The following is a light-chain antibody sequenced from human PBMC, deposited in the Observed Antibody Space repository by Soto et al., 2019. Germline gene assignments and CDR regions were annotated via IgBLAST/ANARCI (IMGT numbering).Light chain of an antibody. J-gene: IGKJ2*01. Sequence: EIVLTQSPGTLSLSPGERATLSCRASQSVSSSYLAWYQQKPGQAPRLLIYGASSRATGIPDRFSGSGSGTDFTLTISRLKPDDFAVYYCQQYGSSPYTFGQGTTLEIK. V-gene: IGKV3-20*01. CDR1: QSVSSSY. CDR2: GAS. CDR3: QQYGSSPYT.